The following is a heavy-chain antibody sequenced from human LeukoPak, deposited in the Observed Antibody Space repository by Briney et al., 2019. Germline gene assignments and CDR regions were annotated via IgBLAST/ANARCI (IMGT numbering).Heavy chain of an antibody. CDR3: ARDPRGQVTIVAGQKYYYYGMDV. D-gene: IGHD6-19*01. Sequence: GGSLRLSCAASGFTFNTYTMNWVRQAPGKGLEWVSSISASSSYLYYADSVKGRFTISRDNAKNSLYLQMNSLRAEDTAIYYCARDPRGQVTIVAGQKYYYYGMDVWGQGTTVTVSS. V-gene: IGHV3-21*01. J-gene: IGHJ6*02. CDR1: GFTFNTYT. CDR2: ISASSSYL.